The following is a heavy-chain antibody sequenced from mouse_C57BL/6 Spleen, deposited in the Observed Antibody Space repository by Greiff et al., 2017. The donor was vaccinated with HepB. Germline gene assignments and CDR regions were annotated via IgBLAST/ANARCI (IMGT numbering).Heavy chain of an antibody. V-gene: IGHV3-6*01. CDR3: ARLTGRGNYFDY. Sequence: EVQLVESGPGLVKPSQSLSLTCSVTGYSITSGYYWNWIRQFPGNKLEWMGYISYDGSNNYNPSLKNRISITRDTSKNQFFLKLNSVTTEDTATYYCARLTGRGNYFDYWGQGTTLTVSS. CDR1: GYSITSGYY. CDR2: ISYDGSN. D-gene: IGHD3-3*01. J-gene: IGHJ2*01.